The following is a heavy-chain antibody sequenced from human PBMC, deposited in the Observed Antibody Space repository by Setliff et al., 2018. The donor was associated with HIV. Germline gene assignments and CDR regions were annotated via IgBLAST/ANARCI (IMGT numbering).Heavy chain of an antibody. CDR2: IYYTGRS. CDR3: GRENPGDY. V-gene: IGHV4-39*01. Sequence: PSETLSLTCTVSGGSISSSDYYWGWIRQPPGKGLEWIGSIYYTGRSFYNPSLKSRITISVDTSKNQFSLKLSSVTAADTAVYYCGRENPGDYWGQGTLVTVSS. D-gene: IGHD3-10*01. CDR1: GGSISSSDYY. J-gene: IGHJ4*02.